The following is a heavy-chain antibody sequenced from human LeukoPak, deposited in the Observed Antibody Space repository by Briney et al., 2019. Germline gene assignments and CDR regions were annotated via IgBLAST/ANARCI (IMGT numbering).Heavy chain of an antibody. CDR2: ISGSGDNT. CDR3: AKGSYYDSSGSFYFDY. V-gene: IGHV3-23*01. J-gene: IGHJ4*02. Sequence: GGSLRLSCAAPGFTFSSYAMSWVRQAPGKGLEWVSGISGSGDNTYYADSVKGRFIISRDNSKNTLYVQVNSLGTEDTAAYYCAKGSYYDSSGSFYFDYWGQGTLVTVSS. CDR1: GFTFSSYA. D-gene: IGHD3-22*01.